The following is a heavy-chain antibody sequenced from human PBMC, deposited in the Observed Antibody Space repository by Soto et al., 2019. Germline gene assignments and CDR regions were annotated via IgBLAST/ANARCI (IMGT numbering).Heavy chain of an antibody. CDR1: GGSISSGGYS. CDR2: IYHSAST. V-gene: IGHV4-30-2*01. J-gene: IGHJ6*02. Sequence: SSGTLSLTCAVSGGSISSGGYSWSWIRQPPGKGLEWIGYIYHSASTYYNPSLKSRVTTSVDTSKNQFSLKLTSVTAADTAVYYCARARGSGESYYYYGMDVWGQGTTVTVSS. CDR3: ARARGSGESYYYYGMDV. D-gene: IGHD3-10*01.